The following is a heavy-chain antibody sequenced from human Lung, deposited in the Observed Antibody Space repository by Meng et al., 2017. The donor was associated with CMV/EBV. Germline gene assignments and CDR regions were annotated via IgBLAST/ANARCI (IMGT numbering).Heavy chain of an antibody. Sequence: GGSXRLXXAASGFTFSSYGTHWVRQAPGKGLEWVAFIRYDGKNKYYADSVKGRFTISRDNSKNTLYLQMNSLRAEDTAVYYCAKADGYRYGNYYYDGMDVWGQGTTVXVSS. CDR3: AKADGYRYGNYYYDGMDV. CDR1: GFTFSSYG. CDR2: IRYDGKNK. J-gene: IGHJ6*02. D-gene: IGHD5-18*01. V-gene: IGHV3-30*02.